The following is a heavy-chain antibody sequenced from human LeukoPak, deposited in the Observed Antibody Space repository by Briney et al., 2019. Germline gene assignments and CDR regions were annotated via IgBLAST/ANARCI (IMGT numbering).Heavy chain of an antibody. CDR1: GGSFSGYY. CDR3: ARRLGGYNPYFDY. V-gene: IGHV4-34*01. CDR2: ISYSGST. J-gene: IGHJ4*02. D-gene: IGHD3-16*01. Sequence: SETLSLTCAVYGGSFSGYYWSWIRQPPGRGLEWIGIISYSGSTYYNPSLKSRLTISVDTSKNQFSLKLSSVTATDTAVYYCARRLGGYNPYFDYWGQGTLVTVSS.